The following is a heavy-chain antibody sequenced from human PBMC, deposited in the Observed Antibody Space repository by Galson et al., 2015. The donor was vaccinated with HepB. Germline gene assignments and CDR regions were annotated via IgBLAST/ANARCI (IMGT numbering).Heavy chain of an antibody. CDR1: GFTFSSFW. V-gene: IGHV3-7*03. CDR2: IRQDEGEK. D-gene: IGHD6-19*01. CDR3: ARVVAVAGNFYFDY. Sequence: SLRLSCAASGFTFSSFWMSWIRQAPGKGLEWVANIRQDEGEKYFVDSVKGRFTVSRDNAENSLFLQMESLRAEDTAVYYCARVVAVAGNFYFDYWGQGTLVTVSS. J-gene: IGHJ4*02.